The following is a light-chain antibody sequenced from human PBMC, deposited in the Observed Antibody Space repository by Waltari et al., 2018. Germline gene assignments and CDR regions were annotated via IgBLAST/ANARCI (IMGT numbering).Light chain of an antibody. CDR1: QSISNY. V-gene: IGKV1-39*01. CDR2: AAS. J-gene: IGKJ4*01. CDR3: QQCYSTPLP. Sequence: DIQLTQSPSSLSASVGDRVTITCRASQSISNYLNWYQQKPGKAPKVVISAASSLQSWVPSTFSGSRSGTAFTLSISSLQPEDFATYYCQQCYSTPLPFGGGTKVE.